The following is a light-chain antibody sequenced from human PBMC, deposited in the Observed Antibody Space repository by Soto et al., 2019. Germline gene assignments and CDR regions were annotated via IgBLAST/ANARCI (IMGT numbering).Light chain of an antibody. Sequence: DIPMTQSPSTLSASVGDRVTITCRASQSISGWLAWYQQNPGKAPKRLIYKASTLESGVPSRFSGSGSGPEFTLTISSLQPDDFATFYCQQYNNYGSWTFGQGTKVEIK. CDR2: KAS. V-gene: IGKV1-5*03. CDR3: QQYNNYGSWT. J-gene: IGKJ1*01. CDR1: QSISGW.